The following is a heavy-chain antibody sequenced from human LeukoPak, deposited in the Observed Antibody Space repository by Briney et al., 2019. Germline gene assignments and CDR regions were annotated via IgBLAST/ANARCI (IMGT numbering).Heavy chain of an antibody. V-gene: IGHV3-48*03. CDR3: AKDSHWILFDD. J-gene: IGHJ4*02. CDR2: ISSSGSTI. CDR1: GFTFSSYE. Sequence: GGSLRLSCAASGFTFSSYEMNRVRQAPGKGLEWVSYISSSGSTIYYADSVKGRFTISRDNAKNSLYLQMNSLRAEGTAVYYCAKDSHWILFDDWGQGTLVTVSS. D-gene: IGHD2-2*03.